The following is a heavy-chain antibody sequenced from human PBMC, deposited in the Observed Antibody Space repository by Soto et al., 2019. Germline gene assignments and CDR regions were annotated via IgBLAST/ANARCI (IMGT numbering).Heavy chain of an antibody. J-gene: IGHJ6*03. CDR1: GFTFSSYA. D-gene: IGHD1-26*01. CDR2: ISGSGGST. Sequence: GGSLRLSCAASGFTFSSYAMSWVRQAPGKGLEWVSAISGSGGSTYYADSVKGRFTISRDNSKNTLYLQMNSLRAEDTAVYYCAKDQGGNYYYYYYMDVWGKGTTVTVSS. V-gene: IGHV3-23*01. CDR3: AKDQGGNYYYYYYMDV.